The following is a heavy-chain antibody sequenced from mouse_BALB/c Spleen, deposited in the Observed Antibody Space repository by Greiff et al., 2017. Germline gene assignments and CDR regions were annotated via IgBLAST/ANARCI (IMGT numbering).Heavy chain of an antibody. D-gene: IGHD2-10*01. J-gene: IGHJ3*01. Sequence: EVKLVESGPGLVKPSQSLSLTCTVTGYSITSDYAWNWIRQFPGNKLEWMGYISYSGSTSYNPSLKSRISITRDTSKNQFFLQLNSVTTEDTATYYCARSAAYYGNYVWFAYWGQGTLVTVSA. V-gene: IGHV3-2*02. CDR3: ARSAAYYGNYVWFAY. CDR1: GYSITSDYA. CDR2: ISYSGST.